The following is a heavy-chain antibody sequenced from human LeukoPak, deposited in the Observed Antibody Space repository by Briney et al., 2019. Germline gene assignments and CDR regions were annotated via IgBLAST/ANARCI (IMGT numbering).Heavy chain of an antibody. CDR3: ARGTMFPYYFDY. Sequence: GGSLRLSCAASGFTSSSYEMNWVRQAPGKGLEWVSYISSSGSTIYYADSVKGRFTISRDNAKNSLYLQMNSLRAEDTAVYYCARGTMFPYYFDYWGQGTLVTVSS. J-gene: IGHJ4*02. CDR1: GFTSSSYE. D-gene: IGHD3-10*02. CDR2: ISSSGSTI. V-gene: IGHV3-48*03.